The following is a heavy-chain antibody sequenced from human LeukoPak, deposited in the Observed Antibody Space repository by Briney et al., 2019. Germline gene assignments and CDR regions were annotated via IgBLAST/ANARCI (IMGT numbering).Heavy chain of an antibody. CDR2: ISAYNGNT. V-gene: IGHV1-18*01. Sequence: GASVKVSCKASGYTFTSYGISWVRQAPGQGLEWMGWISAYNGNTNYAQKLQGRVTMTRDTSISTAYMELSRLRSDDTAVYYCARTYGDYAELDYWGQGTLVTVSS. CDR1: GYTFTSYG. CDR3: ARTYGDYAELDY. D-gene: IGHD4-17*01. J-gene: IGHJ4*02.